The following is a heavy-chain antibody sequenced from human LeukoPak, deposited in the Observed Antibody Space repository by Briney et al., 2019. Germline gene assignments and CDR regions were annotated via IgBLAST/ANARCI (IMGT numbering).Heavy chain of an antibody. V-gene: IGHV4-30-4*07. J-gene: IGHJ4*02. CDR1: GGSISSGGYS. CDR2: IYYSGST. CDR3: ARVFRYSYAD. D-gene: IGHD5-18*01. Sequence: SQTLSLTCAVSGGSISSGGYSWSWIRQPPGKGLEWIGYIYYSGSTYYNPSLKSRVTISVDTSKNQFSLKLSSVTAADTAVYYCARVFRYSYADWGQGTPVTVSS.